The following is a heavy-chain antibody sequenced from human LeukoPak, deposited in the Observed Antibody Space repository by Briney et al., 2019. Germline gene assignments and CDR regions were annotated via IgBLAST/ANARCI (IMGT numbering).Heavy chain of an antibody. CDR2: IVVGSGNT. Sequence: SVKVSCKASGFTFTSSAVQWVRQARGQRLEWKGWIVVGSGNTNYAQKFQERVTITRDMSTSTAYMELSSLRSEDTAVYYCAAFRFPSYGVEYPWGQGTLVTVSS. V-gene: IGHV1-58*01. CDR1: GFTFTSSA. CDR3: AAFRFPSYGVEYP. J-gene: IGHJ5*02. D-gene: IGHD1-26*01.